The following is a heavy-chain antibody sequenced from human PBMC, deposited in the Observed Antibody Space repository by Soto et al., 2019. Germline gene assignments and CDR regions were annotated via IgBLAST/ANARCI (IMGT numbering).Heavy chain of an antibody. J-gene: IGHJ4*02. V-gene: IGHV3-30*03. CDR1: GFTVSTYG. CDR3: SGEVASGD. Sequence: QVQLVESGGGVVQPGRSLRLSCAVSGFTVSTYGMHWVRQAPGKGLEWVAVISRDGGTKYYADSVKGRFTISRDNSRNTLFMKMKILRSDDMAVYYCSGEVASGDWGQGTLVTFAS. CDR2: ISRDGGTK. D-gene: IGHD3-10*01.